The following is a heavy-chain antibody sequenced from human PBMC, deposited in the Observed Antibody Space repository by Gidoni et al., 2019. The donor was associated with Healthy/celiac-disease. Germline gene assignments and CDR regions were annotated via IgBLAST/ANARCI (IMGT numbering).Heavy chain of an antibody. CDR3: ARIGSLGWFDP. V-gene: IGHV3-21*01. CDR1: GFTFSSYS. J-gene: IGHJ5*02. CDR2: ISSSSSYI. D-gene: IGHD6-13*01. Sequence: EVQLVESGGGLVKPGWSLRLSCAASGFTFSSYSMNWVRQAPGKGLEWVSSISSSSSYIYYADSVKGRFTISRDNAKNSLYLQMNSLRAEDTAVYYCARIGSLGWFDPWGQGTLVTVSS.